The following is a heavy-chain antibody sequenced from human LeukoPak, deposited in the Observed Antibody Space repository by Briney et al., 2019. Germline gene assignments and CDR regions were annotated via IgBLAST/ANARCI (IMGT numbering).Heavy chain of an antibody. CDR2: IWYDGSNK. CDR3: AKGKDSGRGYLYSDY. D-gene: IGHD3-10*01. CDR1: GFTFSSYG. J-gene: IGHJ4*02. V-gene: IGHV3-30*02. Sequence: GGSLRLSCAASGFTFSSYGMHWVRQAPGKGLEWVAFIWYDGSNKHYGDSVKGRFTISRDNSKNTLYLQMNSLRVEDTAVYYCAKGKDSGRGYLYSDYWGQGTLVSVSS.